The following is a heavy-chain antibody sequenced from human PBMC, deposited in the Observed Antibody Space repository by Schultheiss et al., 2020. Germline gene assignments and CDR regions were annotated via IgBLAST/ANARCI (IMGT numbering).Heavy chain of an antibody. CDR3: ARANLSSLLTYYYDSSCYYYFDY. D-gene: IGHD3-22*01. V-gene: IGHV1-18*01. CDR2: ISAYNGNT. Sequence: GESLKISCKASGYTFTSYGISWVRQAPGQGLEWMGWISAYNGNTNYAQKLQGRVTMTTDTSTSTAYMELRSLRSDDTAVYYCARANLSSLLTYYYDSSCYYYFDYWGQGTLVTVSS. CDR1: GYTFTSYG. J-gene: IGHJ4*02.